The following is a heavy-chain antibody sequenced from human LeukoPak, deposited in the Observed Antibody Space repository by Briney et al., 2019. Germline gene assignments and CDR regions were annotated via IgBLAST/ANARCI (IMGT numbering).Heavy chain of an antibody. J-gene: IGHJ4*02. CDR3: ARIFYYDSSGYSSGFDY. CDR2: ISAYNGNT. V-gene: IGHV1-18*01. D-gene: IGHD3-22*01. CDR1: GYAFTSYG. Sequence: ASVKVSCKASGYAFTSYGISWVRQAPGQGLEWMGWISAYNGNTNYAQKLQGRVTMTTDTSTSTAYMELRSLRSDDTAVYYCARIFYYDSSGYSSGFDYWGQGTLVTVSS.